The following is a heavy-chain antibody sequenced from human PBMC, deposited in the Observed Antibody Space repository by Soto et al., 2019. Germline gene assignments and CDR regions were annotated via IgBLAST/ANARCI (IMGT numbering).Heavy chain of an antibody. J-gene: IGHJ4*02. CDR2: INHSGIT. CDR3: AIGPRMWLAGGGY. D-gene: IGHD6-19*01. V-gene: IGHV4-34*01. Sequence: SETLSLTXAVYRRSFSGYYWSWIRQPPGKGLEWLGEINHSGITDYNPSLKSRMTISIDTSKKQFSLKLNSVTAADTAVYYCAIGPRMWLAGGGYWGQGTQVTVSS. CDR1: RRSFSGYY.